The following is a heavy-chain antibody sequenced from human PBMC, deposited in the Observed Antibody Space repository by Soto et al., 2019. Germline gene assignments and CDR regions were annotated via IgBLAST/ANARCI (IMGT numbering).Heavy chain of an antibody. Sequence: SEALSLSCTVSGGSLCSYYWSWIRQPAGKGLEWIARIYGSGGTNYNPSLKSRVTMSLDTSKNKFSLRLTSVTAADTAVYYCAREGASSSASRHFDNLGPGTLVTVSS. CDR1: GGSLCSYY. CDR2: IYGSGGT. V-gene: IGHV4-4*07. CDR3: AREGASSSASRHFDN. J-gene: IGHJ4*02.